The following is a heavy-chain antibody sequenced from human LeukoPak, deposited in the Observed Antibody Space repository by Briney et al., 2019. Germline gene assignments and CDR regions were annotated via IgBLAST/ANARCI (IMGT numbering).Heavy chain of an antibody. Sequence: GGSLRLSCAASGFTFSSYSMNWVRRAPGKGLEWVSYISSSSAAIYYADSVKGRFTISRDNAKSSLYLQMNSLRAEDTALYYCAREYSSSSGRAFDIWGQGTMVTVSS. CDR2: ISSSSAAI. CDR1: GFTFSSYS. CDR3: AREYSSSSGRAFDI. D-gene: IGHD6-6*01. J-gene: IGHJ3*02. V-gene: IGHV3-48*01.